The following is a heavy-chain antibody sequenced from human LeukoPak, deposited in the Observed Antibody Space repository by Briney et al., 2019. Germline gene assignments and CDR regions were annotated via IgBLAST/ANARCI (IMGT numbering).Heavy chain of an antibody. V-gene: IGHV3-48*03. CDR2: ISNSGDSI. J-gene: IGHJ4*02. Sequence: PGGSLRLSCAASGFTFRSYEMNWVRQAPGKGLEWVSFISNSGDSIYYADSVKGRFTIPRDNAKNSLFLQMNSLRAEDTAVYYCARSEARFMLSWGQGTLVTVSS. CDR1: GFTFRSYE. CDR3: ARSEARFMLS. D-gene: IGHD3-16*02.